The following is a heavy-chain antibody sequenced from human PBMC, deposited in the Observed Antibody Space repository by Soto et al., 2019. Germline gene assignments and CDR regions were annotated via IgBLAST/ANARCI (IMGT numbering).Heavy chain of an antibody. J-gene: IGHJ4*02. CDR3: ARDLTVAGTGLDY. CDR1: GGSISSYY. D-gene: IGHD6-19*01. Sequence: SETLSLTCTVSGGSISSYYWSWIRQPPGKGLEWIGYIYYSGSTNYNPSLKSRVTISVDTSKNQFSLKLSSVTAADTAVYYCARDLTVAGTGLDYWGQGTLVTVSS. CDR2: IYYSGST. V-gene: IGHV4-59*01.